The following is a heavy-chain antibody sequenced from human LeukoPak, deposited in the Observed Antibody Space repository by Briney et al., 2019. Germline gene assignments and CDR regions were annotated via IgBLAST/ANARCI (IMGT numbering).Heavy chain of an antibody. Sequence: ASVKVSCKASGYTFTGYYMHWVRQAPGQGLEWMGIINPSGGSTSYAQKFQGRVTMTRDTSTSTVYMELSSLRSEDTAVYYCARVISSNYPPDYWGQGTLVTVSS. D-gene: IGHD4-11*01. CDR2: INPSGGST. CDR1: GYTFTGYY. CDR3: ARVISSNYPPDY. J-gene: IGHJ4*02. V-gene: IGHV1-46*01.